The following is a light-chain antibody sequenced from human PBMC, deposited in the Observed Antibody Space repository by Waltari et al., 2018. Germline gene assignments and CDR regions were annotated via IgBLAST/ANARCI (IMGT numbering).Light chain of an antibody. Sequence: MTQSPAPLSGPPGERATLPCSASHSIATDLAWYQHKPGQAPRLLIYHSSTRATAIPTRFRGSGSGTDFTLTISGLQSEDSAVYYCQQYNRWPPLTFGGGTKVEI. CDR1: HSIATD. V-gene: IGKV3D-15*01. CDR3: QQYNRWPPLT. J-gene: IGKJ4*01. CDR2: HSS.